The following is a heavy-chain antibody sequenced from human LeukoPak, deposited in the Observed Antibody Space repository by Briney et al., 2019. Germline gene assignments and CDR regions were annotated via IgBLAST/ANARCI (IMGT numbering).Heavy chain of an antibody. CDR1: GFTFSSYA. CDR3: AKVTPQITIFGVVRYMDV. V-gene: IGHV3-23*01. J-gene: IGHJ6*03. D-gene: IGHD3-3*01. CDR2: ISCSGGST. Sequence: PGGSLRLSCAASGFTFSSYAMSWVRQAPGKGLEWVSAISCSGGSTYYADSVKGRFTISRDNSKNSLYLKMNSLRAEDTAVYYCAKVTPQITIFGVVRYMDVWGKGTTVTVSS.